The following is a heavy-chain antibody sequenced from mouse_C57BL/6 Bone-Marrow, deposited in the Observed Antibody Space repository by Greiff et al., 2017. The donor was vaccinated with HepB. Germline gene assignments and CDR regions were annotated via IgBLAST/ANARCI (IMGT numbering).Heavy chain of an antibody. CDR3: ARRGGNYLYYYAMDY. CDR2: ISNGGGST. J-gene: IGHJ4*01. Sequence: EVQGVESGGGLVQPGGSLKLSCAASGFTFSDYYMYWVRQTPEKRLEWVAYISNGGGSTYYPDTVKGRFTISRDNAKNTLYLQMSRLKSEDTAMYYCARRGGNYLYYYAMDYWGQGTSVTVSS. CDR1: GFTFSDYY. D-gene: IGHD2-1*01. V-gene: IGHV5-12*01.